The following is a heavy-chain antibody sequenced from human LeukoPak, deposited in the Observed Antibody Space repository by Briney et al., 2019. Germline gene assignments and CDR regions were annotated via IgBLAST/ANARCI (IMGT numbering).Heavy chain of an antibody. CDR2: IYYSGST. D-gene: IGHD6-6*01. CDR1: GGSISNYY. Sequence: SETLSLTCTVSGGSISNYYWSWIRQPPGKGLEWIGYIYYSGSTKYNPSLKSRVTISVDTSKIQFSLRLSPVTAADTAVYYCARDWGVSARPGYMDVWGKGTTVTVSS. CDR3: ARDWGVSARPGYMDV. V-gene: IGHV4-59*01. J-gene: IGHJ6*03.